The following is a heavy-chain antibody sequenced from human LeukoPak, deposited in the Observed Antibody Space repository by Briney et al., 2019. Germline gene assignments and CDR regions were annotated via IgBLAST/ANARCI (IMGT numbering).Heavy chain of an antibody. CDR2: IYTSGST. V-gene: IGHV4-61*10. J-gene: IGHJ1*01. CDR1: GGSISSGSYY. Sequence: SETLSLTCTVSGGSISSGSYYWSWIRQPAGKGLEWIGRIYTSGSTNYNPSTNYNPSLKSRVTMSLDTSKNQFSLKLTSLTAADTAVYYCAREASGYSYGYEEFWGQGTLVTVSS. D-gene: IGHD5-18*01. CDR3: AREASGYSYGYEEF.